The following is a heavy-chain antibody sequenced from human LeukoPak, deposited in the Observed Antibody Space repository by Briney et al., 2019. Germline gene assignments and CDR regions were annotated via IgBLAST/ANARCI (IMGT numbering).Heavy chain of an antibody. Sequence: GGSLRLSCEASGFTYSNYWMHWVPQAPGKELVWVSHIENNGRSTNYADSVKGRFTISRDNTRNTLSLEMNNLRAEDTAIYYCAREKVVASQYYYYGMDVWGQGTTVTVSS. J-gene: IGHJ6*02. D-gene: IGHD2-15*01. CDR1: GFTYSNYW. V-gene: IGHV3-74*01. CDR3: AREKVVASQYYYYGMDV. CDR2: IENNGRST.